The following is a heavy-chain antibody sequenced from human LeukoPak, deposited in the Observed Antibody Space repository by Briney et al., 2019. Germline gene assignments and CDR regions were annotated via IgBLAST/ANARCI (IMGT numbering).Heavy chain of an antibody. CDR2: ISSSGSTV. J-gene: IGHJ5*02. CDR3: APRPRYCSSTSCP. Sequence: TGGSLRLSCAASGFTVTSNHMNWVRQAPGKGLEWISYISSSGSTVYYADSVKGRFTISRDNAKNSLYLQMNSLRAEDTALYYCAPRPRYCSSTSCPWGQGTLVTVSS. CDR1: GFTVTSNH. V-gene: IGHV3-48*03. D-gene: IGHD2-2*01.